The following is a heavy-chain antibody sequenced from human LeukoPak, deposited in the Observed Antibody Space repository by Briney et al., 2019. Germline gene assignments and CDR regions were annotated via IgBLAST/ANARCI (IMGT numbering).Heavy chain of an antibody. CDR3: ARIQGFTVKARKDDAFDI. CDR2: ITPFNGNT. CDR1: GYTFTYRY. J-gene: IGHJ3*02. Sequence: ASVKVSCKASGYTFTYRYLHWVRQAPGQALEWMGWITPFNGNTNYAQKFQDRVTITRDRSMSTAYMELSSLRAEDTAVYYCARIQGFTVKARKDDAFDIWGQGTMVTVSS. V-gene: IGHV1-45*02. D-gene: IGHD4-17*01.